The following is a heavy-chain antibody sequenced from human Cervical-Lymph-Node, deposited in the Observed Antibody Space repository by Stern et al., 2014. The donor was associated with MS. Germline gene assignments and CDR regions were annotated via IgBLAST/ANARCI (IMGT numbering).Heavy chain of an antibody. CDR1: GYNVTGYY. CDR2: INPNSGGT. Sequence: QVQLGQSGAEVKKPGASVKVSCKASGYNVTGYYMHWVRQAPGQGLEWMGRINPNSGGTLYTQKFQGRVTLTKDTSISTVYMELSRLRSDDTAVYYCARELGRGYNYGYGHWGQGTLVTVSS. D-gene: IGHD5-18*01. J-gene: IGHJ4*02. CDR3: ARELGRGYNYGYGH. V-gene: IGHV1-2*06.